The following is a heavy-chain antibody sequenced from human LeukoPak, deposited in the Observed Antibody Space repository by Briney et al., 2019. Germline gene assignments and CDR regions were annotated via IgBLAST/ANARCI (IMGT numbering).Heavy chain of an antibody. V-gene: IGHV4-61*02. Sequence: SETLSLTCTVSGGSISSNNYYWSWIRQPAGKGLEWIGRIYTSGSTNYNPSLKSRVTISVDTSKNQFSLQLTSVTAADTAVYYCAELGITMIGGVWGKGTTVTISS. D-gene: IGHD3-10*02. J-gene: IGHJ6*04. CDR3: AELGITMIGGV. CDR1: GGSISSNNYY. CDR2: IYTSGST.